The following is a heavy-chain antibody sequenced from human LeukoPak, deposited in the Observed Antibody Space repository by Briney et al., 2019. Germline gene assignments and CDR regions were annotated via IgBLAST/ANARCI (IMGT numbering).Heavy chain of an antibody. V-gene: IGHV3-7*04. D-gene: IGHD3-10*01. CDR3: ARDKEILLWFGELSYYFDY. Sequence: GGSLRLSCAASGFTFSSYWMSRVREAPGKGLEWVANIKQDGSEKYYVDSVKGRFTISRDNAKNSLYLQMNSLRAEDTAVYYCARDKEILLWFGELSYYFDYWGQGTLVTVSS. J-gene: IGHJ4*02. CDR1: GFTFSSYW. CDR2: IKQDGSEK.